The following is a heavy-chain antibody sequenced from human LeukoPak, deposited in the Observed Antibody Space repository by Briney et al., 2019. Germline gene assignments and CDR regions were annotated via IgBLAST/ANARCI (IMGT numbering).Heavy chain of an antibody. D-gene: IGHD6-19*01. CDR2: ISSGSSTT. CDR1: GFTFSTHS. CDR3: ARGAVAGIYHFDL. J-gene: IGHJ4*02. V-gene: IGHV3-48*01. Sequence: GGSLRLSCAASGFTFSTHSMNWVRQAPGKGLEWVSYISSGSSTTYYADSVKGRFTISRDNAENSLYLQMSSLRAEDTAVFYCARGAVAGIYHFDLWGQGTLVTVSS.